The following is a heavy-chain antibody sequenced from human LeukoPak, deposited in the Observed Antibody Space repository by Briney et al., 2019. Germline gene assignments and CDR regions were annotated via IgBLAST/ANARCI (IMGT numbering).Heavy chain of an antibody. Sequence: PSVKVSCRASGYTFTSYGIRWVRQAPGQGLEWMGWIRAYNGNTNYAQKLQGRVTITTDTSTSTAYMELRSLRSDDTAVYYCARDPYYYDSSGSRPLDYWGQGTLVTVSS. CDR1: GYTFTSYG. D-gene: IGHD3-22*01. CDR3: ARDPYYYDSSGSRPLDY. J-gene: IGHJ4*02. V-gene: IGHV1-18*01. CDR2: IRAYNGNT.